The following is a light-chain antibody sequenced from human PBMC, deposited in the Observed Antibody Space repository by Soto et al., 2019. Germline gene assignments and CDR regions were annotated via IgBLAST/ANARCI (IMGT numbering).Light chain of an antibody. CDR2: GAS. CDR3: QQYGSSPWT. Sequence: EIVWTQSPGTLSLSPGERATLSCRSIQSVRSSYFAWYQQKPGQAPRLLICGASSRATGIPERFSGSGSGTDFTLTISRLEHEDFAVYYCQQYGSSPWTFGQGTKVDIK. CDR1: QSVRSSY. J-gene: IGKJ1*01. V-gene: IGKV3-20*01.